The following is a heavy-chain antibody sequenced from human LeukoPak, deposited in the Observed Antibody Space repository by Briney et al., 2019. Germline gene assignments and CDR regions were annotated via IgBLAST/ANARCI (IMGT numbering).Heavy chain of an antibody. D-gene: IGHD3-22*01. CDR3: ARDNGQIFDSNRFAFDI. V-gene: IGHV1-46*01. CDR2: INPSGGST. J-gene: IGHJ3*02. CDR1: GYTFTSYY. Sequence: ASVKVSCKASGYTFTSYYMHWVRQAPGQGLEWMGIINPSGGSTSYAQKFQGRVTMTRDTSTSTVYMELSSLRSEDTAVYYCARDNGQIFDSNRFAFDIWGQGTMVTVSS.